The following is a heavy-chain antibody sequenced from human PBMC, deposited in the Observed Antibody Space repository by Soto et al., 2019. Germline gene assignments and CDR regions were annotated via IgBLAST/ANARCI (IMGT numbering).Heavy chain of an antibody. J-gene: IGHJ5*02. Sequence: EVQLLESGGDLVQRGGSLRLSCAAYGFTFSKYAMSWVRQAPGKGLEWVSSISAGGGTTYYADSVKGRFTISRDNSENTLYLQLNSLRADDTAIFYCVKDKYDSGSSMGTWFDPWGQGTLVTVSS. CDR3: VKDKYDSGSSMGTWFDP. D-gene: IGHD3-10*01. CDR1: GFTFSKYA. V-gene: IGHV3-23*01. CDR2: ISAGGGTT.